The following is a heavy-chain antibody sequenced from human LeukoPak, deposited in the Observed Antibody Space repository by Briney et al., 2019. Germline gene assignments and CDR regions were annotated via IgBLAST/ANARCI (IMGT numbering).Heavy chain of an antibody. Sequence: GGSLRLSCAASGFTFSSYSMTWVRQAPGKGLEWVSSITTSSSYIYYADSVKGRFTISRDNAKNSLYLHMNSLRAEDTAVYYCARYRFVVGATDSFDIWGQGTMVTVSS. CDR1: GFTFSSYS. V-gene: IGHV3-21*01. J-gene: IGHJ3*02. CDR3: ARYRFVVGATDSFDI. D-gene: IGHD1-26*01. CDR2: ITTSSSYI.